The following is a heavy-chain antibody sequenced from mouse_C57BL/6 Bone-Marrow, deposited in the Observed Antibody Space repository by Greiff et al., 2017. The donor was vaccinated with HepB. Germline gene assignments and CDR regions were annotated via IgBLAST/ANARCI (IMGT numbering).Heavy chain of an antibody. J-gene: IGHJ2*01. CDR1: GYTFTSYG. D-gene: IGHD1-1*01. CDR2: IYPRSGNT. V-gene: IGHV1-81*01. CDR3: ASLITTVVAYYFDY. Sequence: QVQLQQAGAELARPGASVKLSCKASGYTFTSYGISWVKQRTGQGLEWIGEIYPRSGNTYYNEKFKGKATLTADKSSSTAYMELRSLTSEDSAVYFCASLITTVVAYYFDYWGQGTTLTVSS.